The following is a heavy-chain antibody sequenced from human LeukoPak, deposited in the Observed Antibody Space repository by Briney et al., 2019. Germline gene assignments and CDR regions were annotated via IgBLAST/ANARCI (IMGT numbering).Heavy chain of an antibody. D-gene: IGHD3-10*01. CDR2: INPNSGGT. J-gene: IGHJ4*02. Sequence: ASVKVSCKASGNTFTGYYMHWVRQAPGQGLEWMGWINPNSGGTNYAQKFQGRVTMTRDTSISTAYMELSRLRSDDTAVYYCARFRVNYYGSGSYYKAFDYWGQGTLVTVSS. CDR1: GNTFTGYY. CDR3: ARFRVNYYGSGSYYKAFDY. V-gene: IGHV1-2*02.